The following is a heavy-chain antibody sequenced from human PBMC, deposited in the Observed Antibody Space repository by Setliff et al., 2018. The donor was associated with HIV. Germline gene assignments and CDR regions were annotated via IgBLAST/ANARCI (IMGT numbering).Heavy chain of an antibody. Sequence: LRLSCAASGFTFPNYAFHWVRQAPGKGLEWVALISFDGSNKYYADSVKGRFTLSRDNSNNTVYLQMNSLTPEDTAVYYCATTSGDLGWGQGTLVTVSS. D-gene: IGHD3-16*01. CDR1: GFTFPNYA. J-gene: IGHJ4*02. V-gene: IGHV3-30*01. CDR3: ATTSGDLG. CDR2: ISFDGSNK.